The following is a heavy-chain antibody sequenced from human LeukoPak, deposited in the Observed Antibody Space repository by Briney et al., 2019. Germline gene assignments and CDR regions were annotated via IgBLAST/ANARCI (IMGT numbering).Heavy chain of an antibody. J-gene: IGHJ2*01. CDR3: ARGHYGSGRPLVGYFDL. CDR2: TYYRSNWYN. Sequence: SQTLSLTCAVSGVTISSNSVAWDWLTQSPSIGLEWRGRTYYRSNWYNDYAASVKSRITINRDKSKNQFSLQMNSVTPEDTAVYYFARGHYGSGRPLVGYFDLWGRGTLVTVSS. CDR1: GVTISSNSVA. V-gene: IGHV6-1*01. D-gene: IGHD3-10*01.